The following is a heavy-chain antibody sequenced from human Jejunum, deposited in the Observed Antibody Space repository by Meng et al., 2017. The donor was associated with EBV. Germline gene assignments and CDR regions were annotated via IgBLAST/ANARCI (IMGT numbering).Heavy chain of an antibody. Sequence: EGQVVQSGAEEKKPGASVKISCKVSGYTFTDYYIHWVQQAPGKGLEWMGLVDPEDGETIYAEKFQGRVTITADTSTDTAYMELSSLTSEDTAVFYCAAVPCSDGICYLNWFDPWGQGTLVTVSS. V-gene: IGHV1-69-2*01. CDR3: AAVPCSDGICYLNWFDP. CDR1: GYTFTDYY. J-gene: IGHJ5*02. D-gene: IGHD2-15*01. CDR2: VDPEDGET.